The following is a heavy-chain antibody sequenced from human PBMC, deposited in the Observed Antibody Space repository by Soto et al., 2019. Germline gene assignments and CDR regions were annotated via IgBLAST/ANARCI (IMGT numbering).Heavy chain of an antibody. J-gene: IGHJ4*02. CDR2: INHSGST. D-gene: IGHD2-8*02. Sequence: QAQLQQWGAGLLKPSETLSLTCAVYGGSFSGYYWTWIRQPPGTGLEWIGEINHSGSTNYNPSLKXXVTISVDTSKNQFSLKLTSVTAADTAVYYCARDKITGLFDYWGQGTLVTVSS. CDR1: GGSFSGYY. V-gene: IGHV4-34*01. CDR3: ARDKITGLFDY.